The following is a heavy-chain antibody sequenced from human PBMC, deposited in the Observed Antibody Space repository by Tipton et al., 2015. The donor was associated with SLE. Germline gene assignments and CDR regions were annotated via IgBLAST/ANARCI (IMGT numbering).Heavy chain of an antibody. CDR3: ARGPSNFDWLPAYAMDV. D-gene: IGHD3-9*01. V-gene: IGHV4-59*08. J-gene: IGHJ6*02. Sequence: GLVKPSETLSLTCTVSGDSISGHYRSWIRQPPGKGLEWIGYIYYSGSTNYNPSLKSRVTISVDTSKNQFSLRLSSVTAADTAVYWCARGPSNFDWLPAYAMDVWGQGTTVTVSS. CDR1: GDSISGHY. CDR2: IYYSGST.